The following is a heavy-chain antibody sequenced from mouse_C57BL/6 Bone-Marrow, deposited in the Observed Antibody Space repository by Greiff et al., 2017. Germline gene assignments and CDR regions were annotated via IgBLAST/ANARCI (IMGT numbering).Heavy chain of an antibody. CDR2: ISSGGSYT. CDR1: GFTFSSYG. CDR3: ARHGYFDV. J-gene: IGHJ1*03. V-gene: IGHV5-6*01. Sequence: EVQLVESGGDLVKPGGFLKLSCAASGFTFSSYGMSWVRQTPDKRLEWVATISSGGSYTYYPDSVKGRFTISRDNAKNTLYLQMSSLKSEDTAMYYCARHGYFDVWGTGTTVTVSS.